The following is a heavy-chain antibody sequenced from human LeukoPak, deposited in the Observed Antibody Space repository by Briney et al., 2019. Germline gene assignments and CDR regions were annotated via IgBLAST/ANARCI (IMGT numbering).Heavy chain of an antibody. CDR3: ARRACSGGSCPFDY. CDR2: INHSGST. J-gene: IGHJ4*02. V-gene: IGHV4-34*01. Sequence: SETLSLTCAVYGGSFSGYYWSWIRQPPGKGLGWIGEINHSGSTNYNPSLKSRVTISVDTSKNQFSLKLSSVTAADTAVYYCARRACSGGSCPFDYWGQGTLVTVSS. CDR1: GGSFSGYY. D-gene: IGHD2-15*01.